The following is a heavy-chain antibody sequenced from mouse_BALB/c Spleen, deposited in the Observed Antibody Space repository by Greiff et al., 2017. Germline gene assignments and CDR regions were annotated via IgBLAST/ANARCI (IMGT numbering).Heavy chain of an antibody. V-gene: IGHV1S22*01. CDR1: GYTFTSYW. J-gene: IGHJ2*01. CDR2: IYPGSGST. D-gene: IGHD1-1*01. Sequence: LQQPGSELVRPGASVKLSCKASGYTFTSYWMHWVKQRHGQGLEWIGNIYPGSGSTNYDEKFKGKATLTADKSSSTAYMQLSSLTSEDSAVYFCARDYGSSYDYFDYWGQGTTLTVSS. CDR3: ARDYGSSYDYFDY.